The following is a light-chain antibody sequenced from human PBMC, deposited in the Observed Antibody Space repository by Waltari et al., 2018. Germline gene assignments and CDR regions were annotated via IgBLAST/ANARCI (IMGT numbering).Light chain of an antibody. J-gene: IGKJ1*01. V-gene: IGKV1-5*03. Sequence: SQMTQSPSTLSASVGDRVTITCRASQSISCWLAWYQQKPGKAPKHLIYKASSLERVVPSRFSGSGSGTEFTLTISSLQPDDFATYYCQQYNSYSPEGTFGQGTKVEIK. CDR3: QQYNSYSPEGT. CDR1: QSISCW. CDR2: KAS.